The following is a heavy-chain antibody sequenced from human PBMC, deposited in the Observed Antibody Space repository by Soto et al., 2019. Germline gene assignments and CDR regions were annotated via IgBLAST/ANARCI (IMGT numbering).Heavy chain of an antibody. CDR1: GGSIRSGGYY. V-gene: IGHV4-31*03. J-gene: IGHJ5*02. CDR2: IYYSGST. D-gene: IGHD3-3*01. CDR3: ARRYYDFWSGYYGPGFFDP. Sequence: SETLSLTCTFSGGSIRSGGYYLSWIRQHPGKGLEWIGYIYYSGSTYYNPSLKSRVTISVDTSKNQFSLKLSSVTAADTAVYYCARRYYDFWSGYYGPGFFDPWGQGTLVTVSS.